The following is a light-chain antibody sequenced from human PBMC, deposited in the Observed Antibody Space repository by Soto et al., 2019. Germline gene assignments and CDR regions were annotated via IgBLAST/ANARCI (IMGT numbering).Light chain of an antibody. CDR1: QSVGSN. CDR3: QQYSNWLRT. J-gene: IGKJ1*01. V-gene: IGKV3-15*01. Sequence: EILMTQSPATLSVSPGERTTLACRASQSVGSNLAWYQQKPGQAPRLLIYAASTRASGVPARFSGSGSGTEFTLTISSLQSEDFAVYYCQQYSNWLRTFGHGTKVDIK. CDR2: AAS.